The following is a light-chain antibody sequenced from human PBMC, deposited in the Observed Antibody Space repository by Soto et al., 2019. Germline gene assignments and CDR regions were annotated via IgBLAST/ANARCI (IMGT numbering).Light chain of an antibody. CDR3: QQYNDNWT. CDR2: KAS. Sequence: DIQMTQSPSTLSASVGDRVTITCRASQSISSWLAWYQQKPGTAPKLLIYKASTLQSGVQSRFSGSGSGTEFTLTISSLQPDDSETYYCQQYNDNWTFGQGTKVEIK. CDR1: QSISSW. V-gene: IGKV1-5*03. J-gene: IGKJ1*01.